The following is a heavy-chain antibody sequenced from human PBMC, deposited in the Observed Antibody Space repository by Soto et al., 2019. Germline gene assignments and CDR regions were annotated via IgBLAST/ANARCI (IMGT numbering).Heavy chain of an antibody. J-gene: IGHJ6*02. D-gene: IGHD1-26*01. CDR2: ISGSGGST. Sequence: EVQLLESGGGLVQPGGSLRLSCAASVFTFSSYAMSWVRQAPGKGLEWVSAISGSGGSTYYADSVKGRFTISRDNSKNTLYLQMNSLRAEDTAVYYCAKDGVGAVYYYYYGMDVWGQGTTVTVSS. CDR3: AKDGVGAVYYYYYGMDV. V-gene: IGHV3-23*01. CDR1: VFTFSSYA.